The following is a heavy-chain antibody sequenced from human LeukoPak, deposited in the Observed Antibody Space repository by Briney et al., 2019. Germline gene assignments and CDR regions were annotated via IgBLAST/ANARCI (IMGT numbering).Heavy chain of an antibody. J-gene: IGHJ6*03. CDR3: AMAERDKDYYYYMDV. Sequence: GGSLRLSCAASGFTFSSYAMSWVRQAPGKGLEWVSAICGSGGSTYYADSVKGRFTISRDNSKNTLYLQMNSLRAEDTAVYYCAMAERDKDYYYYMDVWGKGTTVTVSS. CDR1: GFTFSSYA. V-gene: IGHV3-23*01. CDR2: ICGSGGST. D-gene: IGHD1-1*01.